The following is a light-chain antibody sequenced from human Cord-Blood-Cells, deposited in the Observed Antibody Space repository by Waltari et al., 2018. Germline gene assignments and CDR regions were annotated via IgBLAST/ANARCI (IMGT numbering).Light chain of an antibody. J-gene: IGKJ3*01. CDR3: QQRSNWPT. Sequence: EIVLTQSPATLSLSPGERATLSCRASQRVSSYLAWYQQKPVQAPRLLVDDASNRATGIPARFSGSGSGTDFTLTISSLEPEDFAVYYCQQRSNWPTFGPGTKVDIK. CDR1: QRVSSY. CDR2: DAS. V-gene: IGKV3-11*01.